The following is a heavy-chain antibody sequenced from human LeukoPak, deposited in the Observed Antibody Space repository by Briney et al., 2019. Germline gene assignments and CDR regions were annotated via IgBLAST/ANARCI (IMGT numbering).Heavy chain of an antibody. V-gene: IGHV3-30*04. Sequence: PGRSLRLSCAASRFTFNSYTMHWVRQAPGKGLEGVAVISYDGNNKYYAESVKGRFTIYRDNSKNTLYLQMNSLRAEDTAVYHCAREPSYTSSWDTTCDHWGQGILVTVSS. D-gene: IGHD6-13*01. J-gene: IGHJ5*02. CDR2: ISYDGNNK. CDR3: AREPSYTSSWDTTCDH. CDR1: RFTFNSYT.